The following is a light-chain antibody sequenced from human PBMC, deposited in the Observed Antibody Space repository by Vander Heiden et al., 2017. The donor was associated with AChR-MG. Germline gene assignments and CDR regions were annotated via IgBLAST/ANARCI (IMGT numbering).Light chain of an antibody. CDR1: QSMSSW. Sequence: DIQMTQSPSTLSASVGDRVTITCRASQSMSSWLAWYQQKPGKAPKLLIYDASSLESGVPSRFSGSGSGTEFTLTISSLQPDDIATYYCQQYNSYPTFGGGTKVEIK. CDR3: QQYNSYPT. CDR2: DAS. J-gene: IGKJ4*01. V-gene: IGKV1-5*01.